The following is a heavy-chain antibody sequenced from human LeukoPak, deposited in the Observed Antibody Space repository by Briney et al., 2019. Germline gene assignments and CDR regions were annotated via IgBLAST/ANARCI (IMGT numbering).Heavy chain of an antibody. J-gene: IGHJ6*04. V-gene: IGHV3-11*06. CDR2: ISSSSSYT. Sequence: PGGSLRLSCAASGFTFSDYYMSWIRQAPGKGLEWVSYISSSSSYTNYADSVKGRFTISRDNAKNSLYLQMNSLRDEDTSVYYCARDRYCSGGSCYGYYYYYGMDVWGKGTTVTVSS. CDR3: ARDRYCSGGSCYGYYYYYGMDV. CDR1: GFTFSDYY. D-gene: IGHD2-15*01.